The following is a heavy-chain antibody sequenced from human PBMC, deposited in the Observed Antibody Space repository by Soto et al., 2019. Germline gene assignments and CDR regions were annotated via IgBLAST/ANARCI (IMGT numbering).Heavy chain of an antibody. CDR2: IYYSGST. Sequence: SEILSLTCTVSGGSISSGDYYWSWIRQPPGKGLEWIGYIYYSGSTYYNPSLKSRVTISVDTSKNQFSLKLSSVTAADTAVYYCARGSYYYDRRGYYHYWGQGTLVTVSS. V-gene: IGHV4-30-4*01. J-gene: IGHJ4*02. CDR3: ARGSYYYDRRGYYHY. D-gene: IGHD3-22*01. CDR1: GGSISSGDYY.